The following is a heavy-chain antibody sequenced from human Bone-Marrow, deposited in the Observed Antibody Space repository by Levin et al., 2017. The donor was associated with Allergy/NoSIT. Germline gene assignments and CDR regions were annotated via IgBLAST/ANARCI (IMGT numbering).Heavy chain of an antibody. V-gene: IGHV3-66*02. Sequence: SGGSLRLSCAASGLSVSSKYMSWVRQAPGKGLEWVSVIYSDGSGGSTYYADSVRGRFTISRDNSKNTLYLQMNSLRPEDTAVYYCAGGWCMDVWGKGTTVTVSS. CDR3: AGGWCMDV. J-gene: IGHJ6*03. CDR1: GLSVSSKY. CDR2: IYSDGSGGST. D-gene: IGHD6-19*01.